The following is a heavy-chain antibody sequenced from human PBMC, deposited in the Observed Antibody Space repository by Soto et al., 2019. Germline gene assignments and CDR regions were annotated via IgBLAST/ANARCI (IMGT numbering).Heavy chain of an antibody. CDR2: ISSSSSTI. CDR1: GFTFSSYS. Sequence: EVELVESGGGLVQPRGSLRLSCAASGFTFSSYSMNWVRQAPGKGLEWVSYISSSSSTIYYADSVKGRFTISRDNAKNSLYLQMNSLRDEDTAVYYCARDFYPSWGTIFDCWGQGTLVTVSS. J-gene: IGHJ4*02. V-gene: IGHV3-48*02. CDR3: ARDFYPSWGTIFDC. D-gene: IGHD3-16*01.